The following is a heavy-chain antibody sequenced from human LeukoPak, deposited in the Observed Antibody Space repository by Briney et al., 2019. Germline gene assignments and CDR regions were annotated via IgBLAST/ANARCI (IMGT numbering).Heavy chain of an antibody. D-gene: IGHD6-19*01. J-gene: IGHJ6*02. CDR1: GFTFSSYS. CDR3: ARDLSEPHWYSSGWSLDV. Sequence: PGGSLRLSCAASGFTFSSYSMNWVRQAPGKGPEWVSTISTSSSDIYYADSVKGRFTISRDNAKNSLYLQMNSLRAEDTAVYYCARDLSEPHWYSSGWSLDVWGQGTTVTVSS. CDR2: ISTSSSDI. V-gene: IGHV3-21*01.